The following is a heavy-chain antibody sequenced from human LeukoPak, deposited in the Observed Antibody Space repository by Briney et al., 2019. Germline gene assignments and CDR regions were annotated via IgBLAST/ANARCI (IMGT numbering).Heavy chain of an antibody. V-gene: IGHV3-53*01. CDR2: IYSGGAT. CDR3: ARGAYRISWPGIDY. D-gene: IGHD3-16*02. J-gene: IGHJ4*02. CDR1: GFTVISNL. Sequence: GGSLTLSCAASGFTVISNLMTWVRQSPGRGLEWLSSIYSGGATYYADSVKGRFTISRDHSNNSVSLQMTNLRVEDTAIYYCARGAYRISWPGIDYWGQGTLVTVSS.